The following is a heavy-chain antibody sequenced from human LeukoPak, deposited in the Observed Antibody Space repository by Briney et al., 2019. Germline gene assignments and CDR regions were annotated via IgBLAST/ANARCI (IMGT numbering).Heavy chain of an antibody. CDR3: ARDPFSYYDSSGFDY. Sequence: NASQTLSLTCTVSGGSISSGGYYWSWIRQPPGKGLEWIGYIYHSGSTYYNPSLKSRVTISVDRSKNQFSLKLSSVTAADTAVYYCARDPFSYYDSSGFDYWGQGTLVTVSS. CDR2: IYHSGST. V-gene: IGHV4-30-2*01. J-gene: IGHJ4*02. CDR1: GGSISSGGYY. D-gene: IGHD3-22*01.